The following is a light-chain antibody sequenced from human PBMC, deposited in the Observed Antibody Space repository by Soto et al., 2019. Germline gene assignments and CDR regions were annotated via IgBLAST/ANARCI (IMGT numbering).Light chain of an antibody. CDR2: AAS. CDR1: QNISGS. Sequence: DIQMTQSPSSLSASVGDRVTITCRASQNISGSLHWFQQKPGKAPKLLFYAASSLQSGVPSNFAGSGSGTDFTLAINGLQPEDFATYYCQQSYSSLRTFGQGTRVEIK. V-gene: IGKV1-39*01. CDR3: QQSYSSLRT. J-gene: IGKJ1*01.